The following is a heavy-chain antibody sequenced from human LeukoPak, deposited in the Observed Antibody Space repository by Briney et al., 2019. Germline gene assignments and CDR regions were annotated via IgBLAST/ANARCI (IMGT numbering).Heavy chain of an antibody. D-gene: IGHD1-26*01. Sequence: GGSLRLSCAASGFTVSSNYMSWVRQAPGKGLEWVSVIYSGGSTYYADSVKGRFTISRDNSKNTLYLQMNSLRAEDTAVYYCARAQWELHNAFDIWGQGTMVTVSS. CDR2: IYSGGST. V-gene: IGHV3-53*01. CDR1: GFTVSSNY. J-gene: IGHJ3*02. CDR3: ARAQWELHNAFDI.